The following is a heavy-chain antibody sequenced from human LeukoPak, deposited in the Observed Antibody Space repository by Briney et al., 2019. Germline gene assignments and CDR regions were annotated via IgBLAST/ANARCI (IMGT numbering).Heavy chain of an antibody. CDR1: GGSISSYY. D-gene: IGHD6-13*01. CDR2: IYYSGST. V-gene: IGHV4-59*01. J-gene: IGHJ4*02. CDR3: ARARIAAADTSYAFDY. Sequence: PSETLSLTCTVSGGSISSYYWSWIRQPPGKGLEWIGYIYYSGSTNYNPSLKSRVTISVDTSKNQFSLKLSSVTAADTAVYYCARARIAAADTSYAFDYWGQGTLVTVSS.